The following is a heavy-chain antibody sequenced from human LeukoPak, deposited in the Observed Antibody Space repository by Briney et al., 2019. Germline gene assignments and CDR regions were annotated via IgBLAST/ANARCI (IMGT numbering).Heavy chain of an antibody. CDR2: INPNSGGT. CDR1: GYSFTGYY. D-gene: IGHD4-17*01. Sequence: ASVKVSRKASGYSFTGYYMHWVRQAPGQGLEWMGWINPNSGGTNYAQKFQGRVTMTRDTSISTAYMELSRLRSDDTAVYYCARTGFYGDALDYWGQGTVVADSS. V-gene: IGHV1-2*02. CDR3: ARTGFYGDALDY. J-gene: IGHJ4*02.